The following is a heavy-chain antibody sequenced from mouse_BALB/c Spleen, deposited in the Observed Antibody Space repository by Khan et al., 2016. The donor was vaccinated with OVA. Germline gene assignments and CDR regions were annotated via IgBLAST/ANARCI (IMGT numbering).Heavy chain of an antibody. CDR2: ISTYSGNT. D-gene: IGHD2-3*01. J-gene: IGHJ2*01. Sequence: QVQLQQSGPELVRPGVSVKISCKGSGYTFTDYAIHWVKQSHAKSLEWVGLISTYSGNTNYNQKFKGKATMTVDKSSSTAYMELARLTSEDSAIYYCARPDYDGYYDYWGQGTTLTVSS. CDR1: GYTFTDYA. CDR3: ARPDYDGYYDY. V-gene: IGHV1S137*01.